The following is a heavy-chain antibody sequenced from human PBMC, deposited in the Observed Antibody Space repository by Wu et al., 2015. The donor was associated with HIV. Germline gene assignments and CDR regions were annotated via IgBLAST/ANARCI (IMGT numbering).Heavy chain of an antibody. V-gene: IGHV1-46*01. CDR1: AYTFTNYY. Sequence: QVQLVQSGAEVKKPGASVKISCKASAYTFTNYYIHWVRQAPGQGLEWMGIINPSGGSTSYAQKFPGRVTMTRDTSTSTVYMEMDDLRSDDTAVYYCARDHQGRRDVWGQGTT. CDR2: INPSGGST. CDR3: ARDHQGRRDV. J-gene: IGHJ6*02.